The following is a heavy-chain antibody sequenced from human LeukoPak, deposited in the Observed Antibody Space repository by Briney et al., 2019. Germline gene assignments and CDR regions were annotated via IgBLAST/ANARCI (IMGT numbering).Heavy chain of an antibody. D-gene: IGHD2-8*01. V-gene: IGHV3-7*01. CDR3: ATLNGPLFEY. Sequence: GGSLRLSCAASGFTFSNYWMSWVRQAPGKGLEWVASIHQHGNERYFVDSVRGRFTISRDNAKNSLYLQMSSLRAEDAAVYYCATLNGPLFEYWGQGTLVTVSS. CDR2: IHQHGNER. CDR1: GFTFSNYW. J-gene: IGHJ4*02.